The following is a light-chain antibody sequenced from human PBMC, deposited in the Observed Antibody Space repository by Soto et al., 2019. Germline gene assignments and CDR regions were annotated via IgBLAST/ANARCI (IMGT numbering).Light chain of an antibody. V-gene: IGKV3-20*01. J-gene: IGKJ1*01. CDR2: GAS. CDR1: QRVSSSY. Sequence: ELVLTQSPGTLSLSQGKRATVSCRASQRVSSSYLAWYHQKPGQAPRPLIYGASSRAIGIPDRFSGSGSGTDFTLTISRLEPEDFAVYYCQQYGSSPWTFGQGTKVDIK. CDR3: QQYGSSPWT.